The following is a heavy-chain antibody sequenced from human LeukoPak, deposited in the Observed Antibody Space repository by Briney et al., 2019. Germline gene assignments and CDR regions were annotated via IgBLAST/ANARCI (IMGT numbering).Heavy chain of an antibody. D-gene: IGHD3-9*01. CDR1: GFTFDDYA. CDR3: AKDIRRGYYDILTGYYGPAFDI. Sequence: GGSLRLSCAASGFTFDDYAMHWVRQAPGKGLEWVSGISWNSGSIGYADSVKGRFTISRDNAKNSLYLQMNSLRAEDTALYYCAKDIRRGYYDILTGYYGPAFDIWGQGTMVTVSS. CDR2: ISWNSGSI. J-gene: IGHJ3*02. V-gene: IGHV3-9*01.